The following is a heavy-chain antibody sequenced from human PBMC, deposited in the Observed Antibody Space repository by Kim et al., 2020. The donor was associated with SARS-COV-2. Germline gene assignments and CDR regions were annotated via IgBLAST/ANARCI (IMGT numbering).Heavy chain of an antibody. CDR3: AHRDDAVAANFDY. J-gene: IGHJ4*02. Sequence: YSPSIKSRLTITKDTAKNQVFLTMNNMDPVDTATYYCAHRDDAVAANFDYWGQGTLVTVSS. V-gene: IGHV2-5*01. D-gene: IGHD6-19*01.